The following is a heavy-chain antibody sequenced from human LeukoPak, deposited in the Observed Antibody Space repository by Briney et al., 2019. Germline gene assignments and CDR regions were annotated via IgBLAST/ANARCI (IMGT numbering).Heavy chain of an antibody. CDR2: IYYSGST. CDR3: ARGVSARFDP. V-gene: IGHV4-39*07. CDR1: GGSISSSSYF. Sequence: SETLSLTCTVSGGSISSSSYFWGWIRQPPGKGLEWIGSIYYSGSTYYNPSLKSRVTISVDTSKNQFSQKLSSVTAADTAVYYCARGVSARFDPWGQGTLATVSS. J-gene: IGHJ5*02.